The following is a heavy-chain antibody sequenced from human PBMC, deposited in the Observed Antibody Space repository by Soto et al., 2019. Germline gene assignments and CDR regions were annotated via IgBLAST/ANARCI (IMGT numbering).Heavy chain of an antibody. V-gene: IGHV1-24*01. CDR1: GYTLTELS. J-gene: IGHJ4*02. D-gene: IGHD2-15*01. CDR3: ATASSPVVAAPKTYYFDY. Sequence: QVQLVQSGAEVKKPGASVKVSCKVSGYTLTELSMHWVRQAPGKGLEWMGGFDPEDGETIYAQKFQGRVTMTEDTSTDSAYMELSSLRSVDTAVYYCATASSPVVAAPKTYYFDYWGQGTLVTVSS. CDR2: FDPEDGET.